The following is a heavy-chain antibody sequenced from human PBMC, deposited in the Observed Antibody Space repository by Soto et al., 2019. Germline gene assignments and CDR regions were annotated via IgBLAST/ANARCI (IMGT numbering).Heavy chain of an antibody. D-gene: IGHD2-2*01. CDR3: ARHYAGGLDV. V-gene: IGHV4-30-2*01. CDR1: GGSISSGGYS. CDR2: TYHSGST. J-gene: IGHJ6*02. Sequence: PSETLSLTCAVSGGSISSGGYSWSWIRQPPGKGLEWIGYTYHSGSTYYNPSLKSRVTISVDRSKSQFSLKLSSVTAADTAVYYCARHYAGGLDVWGQGTTVTVSS.